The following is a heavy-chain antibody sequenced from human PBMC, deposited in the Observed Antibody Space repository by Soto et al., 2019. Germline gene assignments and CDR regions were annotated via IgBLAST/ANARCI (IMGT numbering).Heavy chain of an antibody. J-gene: IGHJ6*03. D-gene: IGHD3-9*01. CDR3: VSYFHQILPPKHYYFYLDF. V-gene: IGHV3-48*01. CDR1: GLTLSTSS. Sequence: PGGSLRLSCAASGLTLSTSSMNWVRQAPGKGLEWISYIRRHTSVTAYADSVKGRFTISRDSAKNSLYLQMDSLRVEDTAVYYCVSYFHQILPPKHYYFYLDFWGTGTTVTVSS. CDR2: IRRHTSVT.